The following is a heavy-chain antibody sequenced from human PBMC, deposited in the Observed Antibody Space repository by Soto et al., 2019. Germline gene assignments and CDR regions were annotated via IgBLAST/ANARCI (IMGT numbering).Heavy chain of an antibody. Sequence: SETLSLTCTVSGGSISSGDYYWSWIRQPPGKGLEWIGYIYYSGSTYYNPSLKSRVVISVDTSKNQFSLKLSSVTAADTAVYYCARDKITGLFDYWGQGTLVTVSS. J-gene: IGHJ4*02. CDR1: GGSISSGDYY. CDR3: ARDKITGLFDY. CDR2: IYYSGST. D-gene: IGHD2-8*02. V-gene: IGHV4-30-4*01.